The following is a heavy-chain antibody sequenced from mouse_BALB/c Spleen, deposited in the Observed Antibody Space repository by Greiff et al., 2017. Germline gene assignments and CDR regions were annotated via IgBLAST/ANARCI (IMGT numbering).Heavy chain of an antibody. D-gene: IGHD2-2*01. CDR1: GYTFTSYW. V-gene: IGHV1S22*01. J-gene: IGHJ4*01. Sequence: LQQPGSELVRPGASVKLSCKASGYTFTSYWMHWVKQRPGQGLEWIGNIYPGSGSTNYDEKFKSKATLTVDTSSSTAYMQLSSLTSEDSAVYYCTSLWLRRAMDYWGQGTSVTVSS. CDR2: IYPGSGST. CDR3: TSLWLRRAMDY.